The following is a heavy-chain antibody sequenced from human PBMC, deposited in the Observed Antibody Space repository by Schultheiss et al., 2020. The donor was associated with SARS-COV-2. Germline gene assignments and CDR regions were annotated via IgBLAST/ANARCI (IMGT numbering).Heavy chain of an antibody. V-gene: IGHV3-13*01. CDR2: ISNAGDT. D-gene: IGHD6-6*01. CDR1: GFTFSSYD. CDR3: ARDRRQLGHALDY. J-gene: IGHJ4*02. Sequence: GGSLRLSCAASGFTFSSYDMHWVPQVTGKRLERVSNISNAGDTYYPGSVKARFSISRDNSTNTLYLQMNSLRAEDTAVYYCARDRRQLGHALDYWGQGTLVSV.